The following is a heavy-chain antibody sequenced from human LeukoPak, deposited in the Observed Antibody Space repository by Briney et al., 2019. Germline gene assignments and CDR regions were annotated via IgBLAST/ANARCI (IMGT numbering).Heavy chain of an antibody. CDR3: ARDLGYGDYVSHYYFDY. CDR1: GFTFSSYS. D-gene: IGHD4-17*01. CDR2: ISNSSSYI. J-gene: IGHJ4*02. V-gene: IGHV3-21*01. Sequence: PGGSLRLSCAASGFTFSSYSMNWVRQAPGKGLEWVSSISNSSSYIYYADSVKGRFTLPRDNAKNSLYLQINSLRAEDTAVYYCARDLGYGDYVSHYYFDYWGQGTLVTVSS.